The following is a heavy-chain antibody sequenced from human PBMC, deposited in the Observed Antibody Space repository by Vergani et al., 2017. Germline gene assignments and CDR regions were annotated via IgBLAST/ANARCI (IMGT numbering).Heavy chain of an antibody. Sequence: EVQLVESGGGLVQPGGSLKLSCAASGFTFSGSAMHWVRQASGKGLEWVGRIRSKANSYATAYAASVKGRFTISRHDSKNTAYLQMNSLKTEDTAVYYCTKASGYSSGWYGVDWGQGTLVTVSS. D-gene: IGHD6-19*01. V-gene: IGHV3-73*02. CDR1: GFTFSGSA. J-gene: IGHJ4*02. CDR2: IRSKANSYAT. CDR3: TKASGYSSGWYGVD.